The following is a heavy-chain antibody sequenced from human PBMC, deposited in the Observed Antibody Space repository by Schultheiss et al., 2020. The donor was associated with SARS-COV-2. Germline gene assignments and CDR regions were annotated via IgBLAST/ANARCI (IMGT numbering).Heavy chain of an antibody. CDR1: GFSLSNYW. J-gene: IGHJ4*02. D-gene: IGHD3-3*01. CDR3: AKASFSGITIFGVIIINPFDY. V-gene: IGHV3-23*01. CDR2: ISAGGGST. Sequence: GGSLRLSCAASGFSLSNYWMHWVRQAPGKGLVWVSAISAGGGSTYYADSVKGRFTISRDNSKNTLYLQMNSLRAEDTAVYYCAKASFSGITIFGVIIINPFDYWGQGTLVTVSS.